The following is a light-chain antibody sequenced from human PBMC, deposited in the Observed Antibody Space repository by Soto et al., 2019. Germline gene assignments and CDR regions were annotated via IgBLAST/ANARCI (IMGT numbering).Light chain of an antibody. CDR3: SSYTSSSPLV. Sequence: QSALTQPASVSGSPGQSITISYTGTSSDVGGYNYVSWYQQHPGKAPKLMIYEVSNRPSGVSNRFSGSKSGNTASLTISGLQAEDEADYYCSSYTSSSPLVFGGGTKLTVL. V-gene: IGLV2-14*01. J-gene: IGLJ3*02. CDR2: EVS. CDR1: SSDVGGYNY.